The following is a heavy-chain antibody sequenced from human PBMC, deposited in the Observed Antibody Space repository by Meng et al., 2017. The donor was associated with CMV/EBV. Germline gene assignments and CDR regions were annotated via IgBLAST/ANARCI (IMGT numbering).Heavy chain of an antibody. D-gene: IGHD2/OR15-2a*01. V-gene: IGHV4-59*01. CDR2: IYYSRST. CDR3: ARTLSYYLTWFDP. CDR1: GGSISSYY. J-gene: IGHJ5*02. Sequence: CTVSGGSISSYYWSWIRQPPGKGLEWIGYIYYSRSTNYNPSLKSRVTISVDTSKNQFSLKLSSVTAADTAVYYCARTLSYYLTWFDPWGQGTLVTVSS.